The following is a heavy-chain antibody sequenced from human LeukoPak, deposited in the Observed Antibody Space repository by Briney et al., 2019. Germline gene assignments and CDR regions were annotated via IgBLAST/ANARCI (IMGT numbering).Heavy chain of an antibody. D-gene: IGHD2-15*01. CDR3: AKDLGCGGGSCYDIRLD. J-gene: IGHJ4*02. CDR1: GFTFSSYS. CDR2: ISSSSSYI. Sequence: GGSLRLSWAASGFTFSSYSMNWVRQAPGKGLEWVSSISSSSSYIYYADSVKGRFTISRDNAKNSLYLQMNSLRADDTAVYYCAKDLGCGGGSCYDIRLDWGQGTLVTVSS. V-gene: IGHV3-21*04.